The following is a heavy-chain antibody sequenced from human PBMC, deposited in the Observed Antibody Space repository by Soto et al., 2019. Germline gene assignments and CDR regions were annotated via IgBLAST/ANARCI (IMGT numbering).Heavy chain of an antibody. V-gene: IGHV3-74*01. D-gene: IGHD3-3*01. CDR3: ARGAFGAYYLDS. CDR2: IKGDVITT. Sequence: EVQLVESGGGLVQPGGSLRLSCVASGFTSSNYWIHWVRQAPGEGLVWVSRIKGDVITTNYADSVKGRFTISRDNAKNTVFLQMNSLRAEDTAVYYCARGAFGAYYLDSWGQGTLVIVS. J-gene: IGHJ4*02. CDR1: GFTSSNYW.